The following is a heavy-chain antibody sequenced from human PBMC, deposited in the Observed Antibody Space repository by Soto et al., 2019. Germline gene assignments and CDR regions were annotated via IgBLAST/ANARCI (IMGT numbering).Heavy chain of an antibody. CDR2: IYYSGST. V-gene: IGHV4-59*01. Sequence: SETLSLTCTVSGGSIISYYWSWIRQPPGKGLEWIGYIYYSGSTNYNPSLKSRVTISVDTSKNQFSLKLSSVTAADTAMYYCAREGCGSTSCYPPYYYYGMDVWGQGTTVTSP. CDR3: AREGCGSTSCYPPYYYYGMDV. CDR1: GGSIISYY. J-gene: IGHJ6*02. D-gene: IGHD2-2*01.